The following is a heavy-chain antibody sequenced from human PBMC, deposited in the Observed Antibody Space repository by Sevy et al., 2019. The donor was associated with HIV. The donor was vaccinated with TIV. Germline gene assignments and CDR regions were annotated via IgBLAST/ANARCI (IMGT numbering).Heavy chain of an antibody. D-gene: IGHD3-10*01. V-gene: IGHV3-21*01. CDR1: GFTFSTYT. CDR3: AGTYGSRSWEAFDI. J-gene: IGHJ3*02. CDR2: IRSSSKYI. Sequence: GGSLRLSCAASGFTFSTYTMNWVRQAPGKGLEWVSSIRSSSKYIYYADSVKGRFTISRDNAKKSLFLQMNSLRAEDTAVYYCAGTYGSRSWEAFDIWGQGTMVTVSS.